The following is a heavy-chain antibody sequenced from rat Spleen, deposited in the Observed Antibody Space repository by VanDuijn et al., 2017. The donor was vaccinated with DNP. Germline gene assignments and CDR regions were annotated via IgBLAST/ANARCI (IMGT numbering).Heavy chain of an antibody. J-gene: IGHJ3*01. V-gene: IGHV5-7*01. Sequence: EVQLVESGGGLVQPGRSLKLSCAASGFTFSNYDMAWVRQAPEKGLEWVATISTTGSRTYYPDSVKGRFTISRDNAKSSLYLQMNSLKSEDTATYYCARRDYPVPAYWGQGTLVTVSS. CDR1: GFTFSNYD. D-gene: IGHD1-4*01. CDR2: ISTTGSRT. CDR3: ARRDYPVPAY.